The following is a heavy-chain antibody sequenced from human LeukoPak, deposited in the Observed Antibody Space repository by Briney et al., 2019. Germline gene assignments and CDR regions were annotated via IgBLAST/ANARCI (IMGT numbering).Heavy chain of an antibody. CDR3: RTGHYDGSA. D-gene: IGHD4-23*01. V-gene: IGHV3-7*01. CDR2: VKKDGSEK. CDR1: GFTFTDYW. Sequence: PGRSLRLSCAASGFTFTDYWMNWVRQAPGKGLEWVANVKKDGSEKYYVDSVKGRFTISRDNAKNSLYLQMNSLRAEDTAVYYCRTGHYDGSAWGQGTLVTVSS. J-gene: IGHJ5*02.